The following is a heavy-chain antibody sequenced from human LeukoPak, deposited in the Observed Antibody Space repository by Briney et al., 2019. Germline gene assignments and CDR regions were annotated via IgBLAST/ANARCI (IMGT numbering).Heavy chain of an antibody. CDR1: GDSVSSNSAA. CDR3: ARDGYSSGWYPRAHPYNWFDA. V-gene: IGHV6-1*01. Sequence: SQTLSLTCAISGDSVSSNSAAWNWVNQSPSRGLERVGRTYYRSKWYNEYAVSRNSRININPDTSTNQFSLQLNSVSPEDTAVYYCARDGYSSGWYPRAHPYNWFDAWWGGSLVAVSS. J-gene: IGHJ5*02. CDR2: TYYRSKWYN. D-gene: IGHD6-19*01.